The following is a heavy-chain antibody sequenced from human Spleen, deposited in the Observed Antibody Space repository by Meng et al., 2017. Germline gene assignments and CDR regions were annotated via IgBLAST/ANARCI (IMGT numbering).Heavy chain of an antibody. V-gene: IGHV4-61*03. Sequence: SETLSLTCTVSGGSISSISYYWSWIRQSPGKGLDWIDNRDVSGNTNYNPSLKSRVTISVDTSKNHFSLKLRSVTVADTVVYYCARVHSYMGELSHPPYYYYYYALDVWGQGTTVTVSS. CDR2: RDVSGNT. CDR1: GGSISSISYY. CDR3: ARVHSYMGELSHPPYYYYYYALDV. D-gene: IGHD3-16*02. J-gene: IGHJ6*02.